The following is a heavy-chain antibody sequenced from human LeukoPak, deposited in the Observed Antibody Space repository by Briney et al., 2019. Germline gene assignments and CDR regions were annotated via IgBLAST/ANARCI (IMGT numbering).Heavy chain of an antibody. CDR1: GGSISNYY. J-gene: IGHJ3*02. V-gene: IGHV4-59*01. Sequence: SETLSLTCTVSGGSISNYYWGWLRQPPGKGLEWIGYIYYSGSTYYNPSLKSRVTISVDTSKNQFSQKLSSVTAADTAVYYCARGGNGSGSYSLDAFDIWGQGTMVTVSS. CDR2: IYYSGST. D-gene: IGHD3-10*01. CDR3: ARGGNGSGSYSLDAFDI.